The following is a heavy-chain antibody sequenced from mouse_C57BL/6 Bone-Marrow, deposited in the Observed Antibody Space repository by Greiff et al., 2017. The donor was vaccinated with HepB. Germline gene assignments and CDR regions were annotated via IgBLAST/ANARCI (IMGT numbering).Heavy chain of an antibody. Sequence: QVQLQQSGAELMKPGASVKLSCKATGYTFTGYWIEWVKQRPGHGLEWIGEILPGSGSTNYNEKFKGKATFTADTSSNTAYMQLSSLTPADSAIYYCARWYYCSSYSSYWYFDVWGTGTTVTVSS. D-gene: IGHD1-1*01. CDR1: GYTFTGYW. CDR2: ILPGSGST. V-gene: IGHV1-9*01. CDR3: ARWYYCSSYSSYWYFDV. J-gene: IGHJ1*03.